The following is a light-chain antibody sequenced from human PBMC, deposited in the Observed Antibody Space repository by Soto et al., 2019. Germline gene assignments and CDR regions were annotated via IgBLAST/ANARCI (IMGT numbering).Light chain of an antibody. CDR2: DAS. V-gene: IGKV1-5*01. J-gene: IGKJ1*01. CDR3: QQYNTYSGGA. Sequence: DIQMTQSPSTLSASVGDRVTITCRASQSISVWLAWYQQKPGKAPKLLIYDASSLESGVPSRFRGSGSGTEFTLTISSLQPDDFATYYCQQYNTYSGGAFGQGTKVEIK. CDR1: QSISVW.